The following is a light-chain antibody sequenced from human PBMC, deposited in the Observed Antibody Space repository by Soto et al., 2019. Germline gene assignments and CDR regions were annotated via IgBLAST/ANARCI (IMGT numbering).Light chain of an antibody. CDR3: QQCAYSPRT. CDR2: DAS. CDR1: QSVGNDY. V-gene: IGKV3-20*01. J-gene: IGKJ1*01. Sequence: EIVLTQSPDSLSLSPGERATLSCRASQSVGNDYLAWYQQKPGQAPRLLIYDASSRATGVPDRFSGSGSGTDLTLTISRLEPEDFAVYYCQQCAYSPRTFGQGTKVEVK.